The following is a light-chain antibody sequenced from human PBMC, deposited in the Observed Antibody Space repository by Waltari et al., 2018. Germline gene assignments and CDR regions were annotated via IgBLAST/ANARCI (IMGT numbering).Light chain of an antibody. CDR1: HYISRW. V-gene: IGKV1-5*03. CDR3: QHYHRPPYN. CDR2: KAS. J-gene: IGKJ2*01. Sequence: DIQMTQFPATLSASVGDRVTITCRASHYISRWLAWYQQKPGKAPKLLISKASNLQSGVPSNFSGSGSGTEFTLTINSLLPDDFATYFCQHYHRPPYNFGQGTKLEIK.